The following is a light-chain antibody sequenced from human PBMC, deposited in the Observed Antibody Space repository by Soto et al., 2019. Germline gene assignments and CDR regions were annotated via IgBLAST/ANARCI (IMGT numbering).Light chain of an antibody. CDR1: SSNIGDNY. V-gene: IGLV1-47*01. CDR2: RNN. J-gene: IGLJ1*01. Sequence: QSVLTQPPSASGTPGQKVTISCSGSSSNIGDNYVYWHQQLPGTAPKLLIYRNNQRPSGVPDRFSGSKSGTSASLAISGFRSEDEADYYCAAWDDSLSGYVFGPGTKVTVL. CDR3: AAWDDSLSGYV.